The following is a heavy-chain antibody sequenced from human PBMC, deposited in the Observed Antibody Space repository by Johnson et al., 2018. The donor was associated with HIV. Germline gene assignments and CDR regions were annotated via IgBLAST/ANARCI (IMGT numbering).Heavy chain of an antibody. Sequence: EQLVESGGGLVQPGGSLRLSCAASGFIFSSYGMHWARQAPGKGLEWVAFIRYDETEKYYADSVKGRFTISRDNSKSTLFLHMNTLRVEDTAVYYCATPTGSDAFDVWGQGTLVTVSS. J-gene: IGHJ3*01. CDR3: ATPTGSDAFDV. CDR1: GFIFSSYG. CDR2: IRYDETEK. V-gene: IGHV3-30*02. D-gene: IGHD1-1*01.